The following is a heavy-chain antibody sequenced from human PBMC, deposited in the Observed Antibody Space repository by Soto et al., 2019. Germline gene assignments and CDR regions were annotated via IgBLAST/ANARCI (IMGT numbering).Heavy chain of an antibody. D-gene: IGHD3-3*01. CDR3: ARGGYDFWSGYYASWPTKKRNWFDP. Sequence: SETLSLTCTVSGGSISSSSSYWGWIRQPPGKGLEWIGNIYYSGSTYYNPSLKGRVIISVDTSKNQFSLKLSSVTAADTAVYYCARGGYDFWSGYYASWPTKKRNWFDPWGQGTLVTVSS. V-gene: IGHV4-39*01. J-gene: IGHJ5*02. CDR2: IYYSGST. CDR1: GGSISSSSSY.